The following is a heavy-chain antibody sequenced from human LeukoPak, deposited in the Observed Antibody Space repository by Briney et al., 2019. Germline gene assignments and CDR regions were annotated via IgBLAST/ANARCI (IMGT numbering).Heavy chain of an antibody. CDR1: GFTVSSNY. D-gene: IGHD3-9*01. CDR3: ARELAHYDISGYYYYGMDV. Sequence: GGSLRLSCAASGFTVSSNYMSWVRQAPGKGLEWVSVIYSGGSTYYADSVKGRFTISRDNSKNTLYLQMNSLRAEDTAVYYCARELAHYDISGYYYYGMDVWGKGTTVTVSS. J-gene: IGHJ6*04. V-gene: IGHV3-53*01. CDR2: IYSGGST.